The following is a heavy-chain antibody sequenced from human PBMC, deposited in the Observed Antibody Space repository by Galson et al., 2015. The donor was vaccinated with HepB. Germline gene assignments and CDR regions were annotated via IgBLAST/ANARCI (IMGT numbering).Heavy chain of an antibody. CDR2: INADTGNP. CDR3: ARSAYFRSGSHYKAWFDP. Sequence: SVKVSCKASGYTFNSYAMNWVRQAPGQGLGWMGWINADTGNPTYAEGFTGRFVFSLDASVTTAYLQISSLKAADTAVYYCARSAYFRSGSHYKAWFDPWGQGTLVSVSS. J-gene: IGHJ5*02. CDR1: GYTFNSYA. D-gene: IGHD3-10*01. V-gene: IGHV7-4-1*02.